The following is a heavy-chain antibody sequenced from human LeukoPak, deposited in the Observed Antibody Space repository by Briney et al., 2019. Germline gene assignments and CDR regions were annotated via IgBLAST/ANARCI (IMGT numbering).Heavy chain of an antibody. CDR3: ARDYYDSSGYLDY. CDR2: IRYDGSNK. J-gene: IGHJ4*02. CDR1: GFTFSSYG. Sequence: GGSLRLSCAASGFTFSSYGMHWVRQAPGKGLEWVAFIRYDGSNKYYADSVKGRFTISRDNSKNTLYLQMNSLRAEDTAVYYCARDYYDSSGYLDYWGQGTLVTVSS. D-gene: IGHD3-22*01. V-gene: IGHV3-30*02.